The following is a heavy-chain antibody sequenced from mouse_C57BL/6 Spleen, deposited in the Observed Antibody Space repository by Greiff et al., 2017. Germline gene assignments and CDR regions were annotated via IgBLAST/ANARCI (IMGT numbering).Heavy chain of an antibody. D-gene: IGHD2-4*01. V-gene: IGHV5-4*01. CDR3: ARETMITTDWYFDV. CDR1: GFTFSSYA. CDR2: ISDGGSYT. Sequence: EVKLMESGGGLVKPGGSLKLSCAASGFTFSSYAMSWVRQTPEKRLEWVATISDGGSYTYYPDNVKGRFTISRDNAKNNLYLQMSHLKSEDTAMYYCARETMITTDWYFDVWGTGTTVTVSS. J-gene: IGHJ1*03.